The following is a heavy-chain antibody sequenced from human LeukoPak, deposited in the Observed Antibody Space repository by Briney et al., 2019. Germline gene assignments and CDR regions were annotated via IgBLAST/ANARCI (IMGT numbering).Heavy chain of an antibody. CDR3: AKGDYGDYVVNWFDP. J-gene: IGHJ5*02. Sequence: PGGSLRLSCAASGFTFSNAWMSWVRQAPGKGLEWVGRIKSKIDGGTTDYAAPVKGRFTISRDDSKNTLYLQMNSLRAEDTALYYCAKGDYGDYVVNWFDPWGQGTLVTVSS. CDR1: GFTFSNAW. V-gene: IGHV3-15*05. D-gene: IGHD4-17*01. CDR2: IKSKIDGGTT.